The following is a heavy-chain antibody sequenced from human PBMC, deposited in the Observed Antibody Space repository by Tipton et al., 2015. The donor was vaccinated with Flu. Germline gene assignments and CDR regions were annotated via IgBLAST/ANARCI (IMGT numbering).Heavy chain of an antibody. J-gene: IGHJ4*02. CDR1: GFSFSSYS. CDR3: AKGRIVTGTTRAGFDS. V-gene: IGHV3-23*01. Sequence: SLRLSCAASGFSFSSYSMNWVRQAPGKGLEWVSTISGSADNTYYTDSVKGRLSVSRDNSKNTLYLQMNSLKVEDTAVYYCAKGRIVTGTTRAGFDSWGQGTVVTVSS. CDR2: ISGSADNT. D-gene: IGHD1-7*01.